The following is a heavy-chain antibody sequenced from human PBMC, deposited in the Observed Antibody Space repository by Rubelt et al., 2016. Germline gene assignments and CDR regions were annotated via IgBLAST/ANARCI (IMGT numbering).Heavy chain of an antibody. J-gene: IGHJ4*02. CDR3: ATQGYCSSTSCYGAY. CDR1: GFTFSSYS. CDR2: ISSSSSTI. V-gene: IGHV3-48*02. Sequence: EVQLVESGGGLVQPGGSLRLSCAASGFTFSSYSMNWVRQAPGKGLEWVSYISSSSSTIYYADSVRGRFTISRDNAKNSLYLQMNSLWDEDTAVYYCATQGYCSSTSCYGAYWGQGTLVTVSS. D-gene: IGHD2-2*01.